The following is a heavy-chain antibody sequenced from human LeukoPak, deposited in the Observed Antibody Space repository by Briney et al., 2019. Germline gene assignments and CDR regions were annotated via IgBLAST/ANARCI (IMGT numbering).Heavy chain of an antibody. J-gene: IGHJ4*02. Sequence: PSETLSLTCTVSGGSISSYYWSWIRQPPGKGLELIGYIYYRGSTNYNPSLKSRVTISVDTSKNQFSLKLSSVTAADTAVYYCARHVGNSGSGSYLTYFDYWGQGTLVTVSS. V-gene: IGHV4-59*08. CDR1: GGSISSYY. CDR2: IYYRGST. D-gene: IGHD3-10*01. CDR3: ARHVGNSGSGSYLTYFDY.